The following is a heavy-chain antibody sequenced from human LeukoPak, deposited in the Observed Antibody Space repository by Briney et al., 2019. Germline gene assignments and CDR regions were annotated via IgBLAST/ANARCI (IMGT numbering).Heavy chain of an antibody. D-gene: IGHD5-12*01. J-gene: IGHJ4*02. V-gene: IGHV3-9*01. Sequence: QSGGSLRLSCAASGFTFDDYAMHWVRQAPGKGLEWVSGISWNSSSIGYADSVKGRFTISRDNAKNSLYLQMNSLRAEDTALYYCVKVIGYDPQYIDDWGQGTPVTVSS. CDR1: GFTFDDYA. CDR2: ISWNSSSI. CDR3: VKVIGYDPQYIDD.